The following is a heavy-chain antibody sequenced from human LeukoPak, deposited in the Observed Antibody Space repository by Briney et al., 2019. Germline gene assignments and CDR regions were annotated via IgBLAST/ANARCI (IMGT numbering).Heavy chain of an antibody. J-gene: IGHJ2*01. CDR3: ARDSGWYFDL. CDR1: GASITRSTYY. V-gene: IGHV4-39*07. Sequence: SETLSLTCTVSGASITRSTYYWGWIRQPPGKGLEWIGCIYYSGSTYYNPSLKSRVTISVDTSKNQFSLKLSSVTAADTAVYYCARDSGWYFDLWGRGTLVTVSS. D-gene: IGHD1-26*01. CDR2: IYYSGST.